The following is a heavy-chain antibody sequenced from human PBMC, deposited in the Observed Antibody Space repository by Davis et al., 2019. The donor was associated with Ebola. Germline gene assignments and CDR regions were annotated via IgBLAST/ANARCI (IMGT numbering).Heavy chain of an antibody. CDR3: ARRIHNSGWYLDV. V-gene: IGHV5-51*01. D-gene: IGHD6-19*01. J-gene: IGHJ2*01. CDR2: IYPGNSDT. Sequence: GESLKISCKGSGYSFTSYWIAWVRQMPGKGLEWMGIIYPGNSDTRYRPSFQGQVTISADKSISTAYLQWSSLKTSDTAIYYCARRIHNSGWYLDVWGRGTLVTVSS. CDR1: GYSFTSYW.